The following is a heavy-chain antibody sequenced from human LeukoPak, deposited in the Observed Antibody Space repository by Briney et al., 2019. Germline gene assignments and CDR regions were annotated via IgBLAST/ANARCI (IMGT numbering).Heavy chain of an antibody. CDR1: GFTFSLFG. V-gene: IGHV3-30*02. CDR2: IRYDGSDK. Sequence: PGGSLRLSCAASGFTFSLFGMHWVRQAPGKGLEWVTFIRYDGSDKYYADSVKGRFTISRDNSKNTLYLQMNSLRAEDTAVYYCARGYCSSTSCYKWWAFDIWGQGTMVTVSS. J-gene: IGHJ3*02. CDR3: ARGYCSSTSCYKWWAFDI. D-gene: IGHD2-2*02.